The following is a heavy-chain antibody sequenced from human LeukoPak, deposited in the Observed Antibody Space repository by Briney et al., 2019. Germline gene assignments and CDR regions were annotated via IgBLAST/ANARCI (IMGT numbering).Heavy chain of an antibody. D-gene: IGHD6-6*01. Sequence: ASVKVSCKASGYTFTSYGISWVRQAPGQGLEWMGWISAYKGNTNYAQKLQGRVTMTTDTSTSTAYMELRSLRSDDTAVYYCARCIAARRYFQGELDYWGQGTLVTVSS. CDR3: ARCIAARRYFQGELDY. CDR2: ISAYKGNT. CDR1: GYTFTSYG. J-gene: IGHJ4*02. V-gene: IGHV1-18*01.